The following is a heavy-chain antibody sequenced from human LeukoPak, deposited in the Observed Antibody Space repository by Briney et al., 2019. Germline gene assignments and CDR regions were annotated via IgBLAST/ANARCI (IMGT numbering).Heavy chain of an antibody. J-gene: IGHJ6*02. D-gene: IGHD1-7*01. V-gene: IGHV1-2*02. CDR2: INPNSGGT. CDR3: ARVLRGFWNYSYYYYGMDV. CDR1: GYTFTGYY. Sequence: ASVKVSCKASGYTFTGYYMNWVRQAPGQGLEWMGWINPNSGGTNYAQKFQGRVTMTRDTSISTAYMELSRLRSDGTAVYYCARVLRGFWNYSYYYYGMDVWGQGTTVTVSS.